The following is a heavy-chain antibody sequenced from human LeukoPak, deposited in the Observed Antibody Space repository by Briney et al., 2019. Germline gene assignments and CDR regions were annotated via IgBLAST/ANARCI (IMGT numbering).Heavy chain of an antibody. D-gene: IGHD3-3*01. CDR3: ARVSTGITIFGVVMYFDY. CDR2: IYHSGST. J-gene: IGHJ4*02. CDR1: GYSISSGYY. V-gene: IGHV4-38-2*01. Sequence: PSETLSLTCAVSGYSISSGYYWGRIRQPPGKGLEWIGSIYHSGSTYYNPSLKSRVTISVDTSKNQFSLKLSSVTAADTAVYYCARVSTGITIFGVVMYFDYWGQGTLVTVSS.